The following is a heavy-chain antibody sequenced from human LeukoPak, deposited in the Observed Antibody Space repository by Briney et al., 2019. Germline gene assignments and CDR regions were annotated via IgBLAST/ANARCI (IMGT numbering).Heavy chain of an antibody. J-gene: IGHJ4*02. CDR1: GGSISSSSYY. D-gene: IGHD3-9*01. CDR3: ARHRDILTGYWDY. Sequence: SETLSLTCTVSGGSISSSSYYWSWIRQPPGKGLEWIGYIYYSGSTNYNPSLKSRVTISVDTSKNQFSLKLSSVTAADKAVYYCARHRDILTGYWDYWGQGTLVTVSS. CDR2: IYYSGST. V-gene: IGHV4-61*05.